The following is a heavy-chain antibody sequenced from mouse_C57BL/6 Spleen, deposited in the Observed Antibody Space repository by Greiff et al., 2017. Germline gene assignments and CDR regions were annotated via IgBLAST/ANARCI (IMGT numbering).Heavy chain of an antibody. V-gene: IGHV1-82*01. CDR2: IYPGDGDT. CDR3: ARGYGGGFAY. CDR1: GYAFSSSW. D-gene: IGHD1-1*01. Sequence: VQLQQSGPELVKPGASVKISCKASGYAFSSSWMNWVKQRPGKGLEWIGRIYPGDGDTNYNGKFKGKATLTADKSSSTAYMQLSSLTSEDSAVYFCARGYGGGFAYWGQGTLVTVSA. J-gene: IGHJ3*01.